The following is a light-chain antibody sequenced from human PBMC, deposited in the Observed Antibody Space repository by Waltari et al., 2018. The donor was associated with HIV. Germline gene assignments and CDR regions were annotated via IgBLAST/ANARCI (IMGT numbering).Light chain of an antibody. Sequence: WWQQRPGSAPTLVIYANNQRPSGVPDRFSGSIDVSSNSASLTISGLKTEDEADYYCHSYDSSSLWVFGGGTKVTVV. CDR3: HSYDSSSLWV. CDR2: ANN. J-gene: IGLJ3*02. V-gene: IGLV6-57*02.